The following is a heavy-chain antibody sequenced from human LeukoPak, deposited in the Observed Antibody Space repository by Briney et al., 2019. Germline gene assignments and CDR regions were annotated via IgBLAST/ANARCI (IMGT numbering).Heavy chain of an antibody. Sequence: GESLKISCKGSGYSFTSYWIGWVRQMPGKGLEWMGIIYPGDSDTRYSPSFQGQVTISADKSISTAYLQWSSLKASDTAMYYCARPSYDILTGLYLDYWGQGTLVTVSS. CDR3: ARPSYDILTGLYLDY. V-gene: IGHV5-51*01. CDR1: GYSFTSYW. D-gene: IGHD3-9*01. CDR2: IYPGDSDT. J-gene: IGHJ4*02.